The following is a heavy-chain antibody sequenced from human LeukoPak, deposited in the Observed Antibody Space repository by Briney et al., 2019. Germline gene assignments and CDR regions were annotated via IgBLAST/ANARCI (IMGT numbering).Heavy chain of an antibody. V-gene: IGHV4-39*01. D-gene: IGHD4-23*01. Sequence: SETLSPTCTVSGGSISSGSYYWGWIRQPPGKGLEWIGTIYYSGGTYYNSSLKSRVTISVDTSKNQFSLKLSSVTAADTAVYYCARRGGKRYFDYWGQGTLVTVSS. CDR3: ARRGGKRYFDY. CDR1: GGSISSGSYY. J-gene: IGHJ4*02. CDR2: IYYSGGT.